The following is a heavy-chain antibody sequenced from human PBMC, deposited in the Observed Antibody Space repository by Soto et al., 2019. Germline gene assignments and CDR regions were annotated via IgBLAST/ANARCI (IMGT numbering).Heavy chain of an antibody. Sequence: SETLSLTCDVSSVSITSSNWWTWVRQPPGKVLEWLGKISHSGTVNYNATLRSRVTISVDKPKNQLSLKLMSVTAAETAVYYCARDYDVFDYWGPGILVTGSS. CDR3: ARDYDVFDY. V-gene: IGHV4-4*02. D-gene: IGHD3-16*01. J-gene: IGHJ4*02. CDR1: SVSITSSNW. CDR2: ISHSGTV.